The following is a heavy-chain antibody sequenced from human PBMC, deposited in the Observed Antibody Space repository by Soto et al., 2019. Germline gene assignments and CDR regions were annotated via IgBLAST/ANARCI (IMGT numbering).Heavy chain of an antibody. D-gene: IGHD2-15*01. CDR1: GYTFTSYG. J-gene: IGHJ4*02. V-gene: IGHV1-18*01. Sequence: QVQLVQSGAEVKKPGASVKVSCKAPGYTFTSYGISWVRQAPGQGLEWMGWISAYNGNTNYAQKLQGRVTITTDTSTRTTYMERRSLRSDDTAVYYCARVESYCSGGSCYSGLPDYWGQGALVTVSS. CDR3: ARVESYCSGGSCYSGLPDY. CDR2: ISAYNGNT.